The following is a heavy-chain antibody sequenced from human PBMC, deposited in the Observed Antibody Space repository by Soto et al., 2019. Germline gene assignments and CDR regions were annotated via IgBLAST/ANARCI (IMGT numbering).Heavy chain of an antibody. CDR2: IYPGDSDT. J-gene: IGHJ6*02. CDR1: GYSFTSYW. CDR3: ARRGLGYSGYDPYYYYGMDV. V-gene: IGHV5-51*01. D-gene: IGHD5-12*01. Sequence: PGESLKISCQGSGYSFTSYWIGWVRQMPGKGLEWMGIIYPGDSDTRYSPSFQGQVTISADKSISTAYLQWSSLKASDTAMYYCARRGLGYSGYDPYYYYGMDVWGQGTTVTVSS.